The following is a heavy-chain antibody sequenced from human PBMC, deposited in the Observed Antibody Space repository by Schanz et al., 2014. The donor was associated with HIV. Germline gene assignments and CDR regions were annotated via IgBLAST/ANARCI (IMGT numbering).Heavy chain of an antibody. J-gene: IGHJ6*02. Sequence: QVQLVESGGGVVQPGRSLRLSCAASGFTFSSYGMHWVRQAPGKGLEWVAVIWYDGSNKYYADSVKGRFTISRDNSKKALCLQMNSLRVEDTAVYCCASTVYPYTGSSDSYYGMDVWGQGTTVTVSS. D-gene: IGHD6-6*01. CDR2: IWYDGSNK. CDR1: GFTFSSYG. CDR3: ASTVYPYTGSSDSYYGMDV. V-gene: IGHV3-33*01.